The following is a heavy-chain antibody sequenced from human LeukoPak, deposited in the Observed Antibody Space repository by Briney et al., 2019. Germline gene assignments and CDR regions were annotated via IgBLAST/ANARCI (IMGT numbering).Heavy chain of an antibody. CDR3: ARGPRMVAMNGYAFDI. D-gene: IGHD2-2*01. J-gene: IGHJ3*02. CDR1: GGSISSYY. V-gene: IGHV4-4*07. CDR2: IYIGGST. Sequence: SETLSLTCIVSGGSISSYYWNWIRQSAGKGLEWIGRIYIGGSTSYNPSLKSRVSMSVDTSKMQFSLNLTSVTAADTAMYYCARGPRMVAMNGYAFDIWGPGTTVTVSS.